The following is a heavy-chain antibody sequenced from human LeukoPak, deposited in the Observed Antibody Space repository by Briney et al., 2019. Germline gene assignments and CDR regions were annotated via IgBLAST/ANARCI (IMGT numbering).Heavy chain of an antibody. J-gene: IGHJ4*02. CDR2: IYTSGST. CDR3: ARLTQVFGYSHHFDY. D-gene: IGHD5-18*01. CDR1: GGSISSGSYY. V-gene: IGHV4-61*02. Sequence: SQTLSLTCTVSGGSISSGSYYWSWIRQPAGKGLEWIGRIYTSGSTNYNPSLKSRVTISVDTSKNQFSLKLSSVTAADTAVYYCARLTQVFGYSHHFDYWGQGTLVTVSS.